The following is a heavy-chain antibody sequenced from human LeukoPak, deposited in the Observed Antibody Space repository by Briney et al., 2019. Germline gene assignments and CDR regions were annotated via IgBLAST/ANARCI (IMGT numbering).Heavy chain of an antibody. CDR3: ARAARPKRSTDYYYYYMDV. CDR2: VNPNSGNT. CDR1: GYTFTSYD. Sequence: ASVKVSCKASGYTFTSYDINWVRQATGQGLEWMGWVNPNSGNTGYAQKFQGRVTMTRNTSISTAYMELSSLRSEDTAVYYCARAARPKRSTDYYYYYMDVWGKGTTVTVSS. J-gene: IGHJ6*03. V-gene: IGHV1-8*01. D-gene: IGHD4-17*01.